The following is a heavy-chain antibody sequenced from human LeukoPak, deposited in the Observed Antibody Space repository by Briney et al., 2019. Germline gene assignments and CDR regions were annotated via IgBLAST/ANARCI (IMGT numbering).Heavy chain of an antibody. V-gene: IGHV3-21*01. Sequence: GGSLRPSCAASGFTFSSYAMNWVRQAPGKGLEWVSSISRGSDHIFYADSMKGRFTISRDNAKNSLYLQMNSLGAEDTAVYYCARPYDTRGYFPDYWGQGTLVTVSS. J-gene: IGHJ4*02. D-gene: IGHD3-22*01. CDR2: ISRGSDHI. CDR1: GFTFSSYA. CDR3: ARPYDTRGYFPDY.